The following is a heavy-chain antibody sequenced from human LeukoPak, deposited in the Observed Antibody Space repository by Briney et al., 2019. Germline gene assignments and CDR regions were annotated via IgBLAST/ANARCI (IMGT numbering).Heavy chain of an antibody. CDR3: ARVPGYYYYYGMDV. Sequence: GGSLRLSCAASGFTFSSYAMSWVRQAPGKGLEWVSAISGSGGSTHYADSVKGRFTISRDNAKNSLYLQMNSLRAEDTAVYYCARVPGYYYYYGMDVWGQGTTVTVSS. J-gene: IGHJ6*02. CDR1: GFTFSSYA. V-gene: IGHV3-23*01. CDR2: ISGSGGST.